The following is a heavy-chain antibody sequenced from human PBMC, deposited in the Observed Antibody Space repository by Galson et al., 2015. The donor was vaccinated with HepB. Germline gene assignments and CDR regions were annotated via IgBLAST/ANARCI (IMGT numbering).Heavy chain of an antibody. Sequence: SLRLSCAASGFTFSSYAMSWVRQAPGKGLEWVSAISGSGGSTYYADSVKGRFTISRDNSKNTLYLQMNSLRAEDTAVYYCAEGGVGFEYYYDSSGYFNYWGQGTLVTVSS. CDR1: GFTFSSYA. CDR3: AEGGVGFEYYYDSSGYFNY. V-gene: IGHV3-23*01. J-gene: IGHJ4*02. D-gene: IGHD3-22*01. CDR2: ISGSGGST.